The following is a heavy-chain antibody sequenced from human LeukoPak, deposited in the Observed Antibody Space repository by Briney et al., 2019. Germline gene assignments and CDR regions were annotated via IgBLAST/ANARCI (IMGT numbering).Heavy chain of an antibody. CDR1: GFTFSSYA. CDR2: ISSSVSAT. CDR3: AKGGGSYFFDS. V-gene: IGHV3-23*01. Sequence: GGSLRLSCAASGFTFSSYAMSWVRQAPGKGLEWVSAISSSVSATYYADPVKGRFTISRDNSKNTLYLQMNSLRAEGTAVYYCAKGGGSYFFDSWGQGTLVTVSS. J-gene: IGHJ4*02. D-gene: IGHD1-26*01.